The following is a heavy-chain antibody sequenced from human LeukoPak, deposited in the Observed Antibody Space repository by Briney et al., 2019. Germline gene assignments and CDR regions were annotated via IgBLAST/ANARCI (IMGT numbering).Heavy chain of an antibody. V-gene: IGHV3-48*01. CDR2: ISTSSSTI. Sequence: GGSLRLSCAASGFTFSHYSMNWVRQAPGKGLQWVSYISTSSSTIYYADSVKGRFTISRDNAKNSLYLQMNSLRAEDTAVYYCAREYYGDPDYWGQGTLATVSS. CDR3: AREYYGDPDY. J-gene: IGHJ4*02. CDR1: GFTFSHYS. D-gene: IGHD4-17*01.